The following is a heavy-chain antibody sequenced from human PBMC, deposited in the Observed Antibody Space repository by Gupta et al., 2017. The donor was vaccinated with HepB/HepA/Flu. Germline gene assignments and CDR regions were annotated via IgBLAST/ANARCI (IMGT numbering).Heavy chain of an antibody. J-gene: IGHJ6*03. D-gene: IGHD1-26*01. Sequence: EVQLLESGGGSVQPGGSLRLSCTASGFTFSSYAMTWVRQPPGKGLEWVSTISGPGGSTYYADSVKGRFSMSRDNSNNTLYLQVNSLRAEDTAIYYCAKAGRSGIYAYYYYYNDVWGEGATVTVSS. CDR2: ISGPGGST. CDR1: GFTFSSYA. CDR3: AKAGRSGIYAYYYYYNDV. V-gene: IGHV3-23*01.